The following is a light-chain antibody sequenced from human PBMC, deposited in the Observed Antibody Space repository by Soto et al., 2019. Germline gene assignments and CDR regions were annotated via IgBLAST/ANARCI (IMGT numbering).Light chain of an antibody. CDR2: SNN. CDR3: AAWDDSLNGYV. CDR1: SSNIGSNT. Sequence: QSVLTQPPSASGAPRQRVTISCFGSSSNIGSNTVNWYQQLPGTAPKLLIYSNNQRPSGVPDRFSGSKSGTSASLAISGLQSEDEADYYCAAWDDSLNGYVFGTGTKVTVL. V-gene: IGLV1-44*01. J-gene: IGLJ1*01.